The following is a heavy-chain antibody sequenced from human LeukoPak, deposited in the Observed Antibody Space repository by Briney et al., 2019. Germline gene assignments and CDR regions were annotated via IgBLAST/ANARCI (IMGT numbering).Heavy chain of an antibody. D-gene: IGHD3-10*01. Sequence: GGSLRLSCAASEFIFSDYAMSWVRRAPGKGLEWVSGISASGTSTYYVDSVKGRFTISRDKSKKMLYLQMNSLRAEDTAVYYCARGPPYGSGSYYRSDWFDPWGQGTLVTVSS. J-gene: IGHJ5*02. CDR3: ARGPPYGSGSYYRSDWFDP. V-gene: IGHV3-23*01. CDR2: ISASGTST. CDR1: EFIFSDYA.